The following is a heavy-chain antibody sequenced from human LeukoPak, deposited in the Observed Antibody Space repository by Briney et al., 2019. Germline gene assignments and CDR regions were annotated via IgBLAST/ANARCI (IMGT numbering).Heavy chain of an antibody. V-gene: IGHV3-23*01. CDR3: ANLGDYAIYVDY. Sequence: PGGSLRLSCAVSGLTFRSYAMSWVRQAPGKGLEWVSGISGSGGSTYYADSVKGRFTISRDNSKNTPYLQMNSLRAEDTAVYYCANLGDYAIYVDYWGQGTLVTVSS. CDR1: GLTFRSYA. J-gene: IGHJ4*02. CDR2: ISGSGGST. D-gene: IGHD2-8*01.